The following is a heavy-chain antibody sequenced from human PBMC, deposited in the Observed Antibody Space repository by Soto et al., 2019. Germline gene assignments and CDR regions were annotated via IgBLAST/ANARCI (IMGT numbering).Heavy chain of an antibody. V-gene: IGHV4-59*08. Sequence: SETLSLTCTVSGGSISSYYWSWIRQPPGKGLEWIGYIYYSGSTNYNPSLKSRVTISVDTSKNQFSLKLSSVTAADTALYYCARAYSSSWYGVWFDPWGQGTLVTVSS. D-gene: IGHD6-13*01. CDR3: ARAYSSSWYGVWFDP. J-gene: IGHJ5*02. CDR2: IYYSGST. CDR1: GGSISSYY.